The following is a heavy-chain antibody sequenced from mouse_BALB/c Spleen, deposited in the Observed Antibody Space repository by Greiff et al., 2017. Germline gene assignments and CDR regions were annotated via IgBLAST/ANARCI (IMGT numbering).Heavy chain of an antibody. J-gene: IGHJ2*01. Sequence: VQLQQSGTVLARPGASVKMSCKASGYSFTSYWMHWVKQRPGQGLEWIGAIYPGNSDTSYNQKFKGKAKLTAVTSASTAYMELSSLTNEDSAVYYCTRSEVITTVVSYYFDYWGQGTTLTVSS. CDR3: TRSEVITTVVSYYFDY. V-gene: IGHV1-5*01. CDR1: GYSFTSYW. D-gene: IGHD1-1*01. CDR2: IYPGNSDT.